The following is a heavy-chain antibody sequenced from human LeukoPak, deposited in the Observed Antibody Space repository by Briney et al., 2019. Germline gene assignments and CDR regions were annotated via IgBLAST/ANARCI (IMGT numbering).Heavy chain of an antibody. CDR1: GFTFSSYA. V-gene: IGHV3-30-3*01. Sequence: GGSLRLSCAASGFTFSSYAMHWVRQAPGKGLEWVAVISYDGSNKYYADSVKGRFTISRDNSKNTLYVQINSLRAEDTAVYYCGDLDYWGQGTLVTVSS. CDR2: ISYDGSNK. CDR3: GDLDY. J-gene: IGHJ4*02.